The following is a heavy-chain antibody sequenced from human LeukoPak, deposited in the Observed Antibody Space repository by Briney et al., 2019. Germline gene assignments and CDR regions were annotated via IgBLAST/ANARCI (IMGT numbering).Heavy chain of an antibody. CDR1: GGSFSGYY. Sequence: PSETLSLTCAVYGGSFSGYYWSWIRQPPGKGLEWIGEINHSGSTNYNPSLKSRVTISVDTSKNQFSLKLSSVTAAGTAVYYCARGIVVVVAATRWFDPWGQGTLVTVSS. CDR3: ARGIVVVVAATRWFDP. V-gene: IGHV4-34*01. J-gene: IGHJ5*02. CDR2: INHSGST. D-gene: IGHD2-15*01.